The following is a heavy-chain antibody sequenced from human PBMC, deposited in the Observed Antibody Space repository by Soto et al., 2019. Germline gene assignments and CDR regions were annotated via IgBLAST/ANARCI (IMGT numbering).Heavy chain of an antibody. CDR3: ERDLAVAGRFDY. Sequence: PGGSLRLSCAASGFTFSSYAMHWVRQAPGKGLEWVAFILYVGSNKYYADSVKGRFTISRDNSKNTLFLQMNSLRVEDSVVYYCERDLAVAGRFDYWGQGPLVTVS. J-gene: IGHJ4*02. CDR2: ILYVGSNK. D-gene: IGHD6-19*01. CDR1: GFTFSSYA. V-gene: IGHV3-30-3*01.